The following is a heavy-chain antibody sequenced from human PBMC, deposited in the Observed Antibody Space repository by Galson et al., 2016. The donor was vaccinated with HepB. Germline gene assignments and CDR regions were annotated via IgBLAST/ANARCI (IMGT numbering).Heavy chain of an antibody. CDR2: ISSSSTYI. V-gene: IGHV3-21*01. J-gene: IGHJ4*02. D-gene: IGHD2-15*01. CDR3: ARQVGLQGYSY. CDR1: GFTFSRYT. Sequence: SLRLSCAASGFTFSRYTMHWVRQAPGKGLEWVSSISSSSTYIFYADSVKGRFTISRDNAKNSLYLQMNSLRAEDTAVYYCARQVGLQGYSYWGQGTLVTVSS.